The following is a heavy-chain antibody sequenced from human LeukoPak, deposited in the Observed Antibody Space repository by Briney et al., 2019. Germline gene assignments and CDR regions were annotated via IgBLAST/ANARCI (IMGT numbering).Heavy chain of an antibody. CDR3: AVPYCSSTSCPSEDYFQH. V-gene: IGHV4-39*01. CDR2: IYYSGST. Sequence: PSETLSLTCTVSGGSISSSRYYWGWIRQPPGKGLEWIVSIYYSGSTYYNQSLKSRVTISIDTSKNQFSLKLTSVTAADTAVYYCAVPYCSSTSCPSEDYFQHWGQGTLVTVSS. J-gene: IGHJ1*01. CDR1: GGSISSSRYY. D-gene: IGHD2-2*01.